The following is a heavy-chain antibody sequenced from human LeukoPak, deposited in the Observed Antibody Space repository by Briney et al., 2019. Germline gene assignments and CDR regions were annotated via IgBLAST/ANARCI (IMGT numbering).Heavy chain of an antibody. CDR3: AKNNLVGATVEAFDI. J-gene: IGHJ3*02. CDR1: GFTFSSYG. V-gene: IGHV3-30*02. Sequence: PGGSLRLSCAASGFTFSSYGMHWVRQAPGKGLEWVTFIRYDGNNKYFADSVKGRFTISRDNSKNTLYLQMNSLRAEDTAVYYCAKNNLVGATVEAFDIWGQGTMVTVSP. D-gene: IGHD1-26*01. CDR2: IRYDGNNK.